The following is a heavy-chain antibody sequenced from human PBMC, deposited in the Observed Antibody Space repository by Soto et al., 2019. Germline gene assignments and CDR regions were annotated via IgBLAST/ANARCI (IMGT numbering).Heavy chain of an antibody. Sequence: EVPLVESGGGLVQPGGSLIVSCAASGFTFSSYWMHWVRQAPGKGLVWVSRINNDGSSTSYAESVKGRFTISRDNAKSTLYLEMSSLRAGDTAVYYCARDPLIGDTDYGLDVWGQGTTVTVS. V-gene: IGHV3-74*01. D-gene: IGHD2-21*01. J-gene: IGHJ6*02. CDR2: INNDGSST. CDR1: GFTFSSYW. CDR3: ARDPLIGDTDYGLDV.